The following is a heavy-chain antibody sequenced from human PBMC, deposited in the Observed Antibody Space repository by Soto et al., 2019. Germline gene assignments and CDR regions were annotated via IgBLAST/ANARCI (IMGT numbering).Heavy chain of an antibody. J-gene: IGHJ4*02. CDR2: IHHDGST. CDR3: ARGSYENWPPPAY. Sequence: QVQLQQWGAGLLKPSETLSLTCAVYGGSFSGYHWTWIRHPPGKGLEWIGEIHHDGSTNYNPSLKSRVTISVDTSKNQFPLIVTSVTAADTAVYYCARGSYENWPPPAYWGQGTLVTVSS. CDR1: GGSFSGYH. V-gene: IGHV4-34*01. D-gene: IGHD2-21*01.